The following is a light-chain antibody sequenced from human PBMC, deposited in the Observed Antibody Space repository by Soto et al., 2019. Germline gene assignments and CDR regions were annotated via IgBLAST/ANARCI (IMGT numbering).Light chain of an antibody. V-gene: IGKV2-30*02. Sequence: DVVMTQSPLSLPVTLGQPASISCRSNQSLVHSDGIAYFSWFQQRPGRPPRRLIYKVSNRASGVPARFRGSGSGTDFALKISRVEAEDVGVYYCMQGTHSPITFGQGTRLEIK. J-gene: IGKJ5*01. CDR1: QSLVHSDGIAY. CDR3: MQGTHSPIT. CDR2: KVS.